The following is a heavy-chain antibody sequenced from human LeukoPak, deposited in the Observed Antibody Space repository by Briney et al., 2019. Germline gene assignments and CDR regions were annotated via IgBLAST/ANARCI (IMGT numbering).Heavy chain of an antibody. V-gene: IGHV1-69*04. CDR3: ARDSGGALGD. CDR2: IIPILGIA. CDR1: GGTFSSYA. Sequence: SVKVSCKASGGTFSSYAISWVRQAPGQGLVWMGRIIPILGIANYAQKFQGRVTITADTSTSTAYMELRSLRSDDTAVYYCARDSGGALGDWGQGTLVTVSS. D-gene: IGHD1-26*01. J-gene: IGHJ4*02.